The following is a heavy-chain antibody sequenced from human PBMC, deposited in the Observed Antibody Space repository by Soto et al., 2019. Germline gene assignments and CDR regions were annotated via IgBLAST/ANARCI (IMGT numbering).Heavy chain of an antibody. CDR3: ARDRHCSSTSCSRYYYYYGMDV. Sequence: SETLSLTCAVYGGSFSGYYWSWIRQPPGKGLEWIGEINHSGSTNYNPSLKSRVTISVDTSKNQFSLKLSSVTAADTAVYYCARDRHCSSTSCSRYYYYYGMDVWGQGTTVTSP. CDR1: GGSFSGYY. J-gene: IGHJ6*02. V-gene: IGHV4-34*01. CDR2: INHSGST. D-gene: IGHD2-2*01.